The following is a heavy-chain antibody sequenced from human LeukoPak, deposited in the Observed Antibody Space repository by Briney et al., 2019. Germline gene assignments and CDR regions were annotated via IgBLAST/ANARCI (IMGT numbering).Heavy chain of an antibody. J-gene: IGHJ4*02. CDR2: INNDGGTT. V-gene: IGHV3-74*01. CDR1: GFTFSSCW. CDR3: ARGGPGTGMDY. Sequence: GGSVRLSCAASGFTFSSCWMHWVRQAPGKGLAWASRINNDGGTTTYADSVKGRFTISRDNAKNTLYLQMNSLRAEDTAVYYCARGGPGTGMDYWGQGALVTVSS. D-gene: IGHD1-1*01.